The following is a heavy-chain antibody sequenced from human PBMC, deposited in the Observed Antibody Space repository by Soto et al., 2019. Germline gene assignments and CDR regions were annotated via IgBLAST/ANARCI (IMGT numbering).Heavy chain of an antibody. CDR2: ISYDGSNK. CDR1: GFTFSSYG. CDR3: AKEDYYDSNSYP. J-gene: IGHJ5*02. Sequence: QVQLVESGGGVVQPGRSLRLSCAASGFTFSSYGMHWVRQAPGKGLEWVAVISYDGSNKYYADSVKGRFTISRDNSKNTLYLHSNILRAEDTALYYCAKEDYYDSNSYPWAQGTLVTVST. V-gene: IGHV3-30*18. D-gene: IGHD3-22*01.